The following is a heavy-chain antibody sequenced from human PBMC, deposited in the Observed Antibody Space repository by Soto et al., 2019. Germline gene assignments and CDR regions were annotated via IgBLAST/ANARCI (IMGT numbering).Heavy chain of an antibody. CDR2: IWYDGSNK. CDR3: ARDGIWWFPGTLYYYGMDV. D-gene: IGHD2-15*01. V-gene: IGHV3-33*01. CDR1: GFTFSSYG. Sequence: LRLSCAASGFTFSSYGMHWVRQAPGKGLEWVAVIWYDGSNKYYADSVKGRFTISRDNSKNTLYLQMNSLRAEDTAVYYCARDGIWWFPGTLYYYGMDVWGQGTTVTVSS. J-gene: IGHJ6*02.